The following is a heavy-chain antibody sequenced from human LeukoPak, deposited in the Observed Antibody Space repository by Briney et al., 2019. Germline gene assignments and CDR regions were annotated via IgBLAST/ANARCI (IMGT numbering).Heavy chain of an antibody. CDR2: INHSGST. CDR3: ARQPKYYYGSGSRGPYYYYMDV. J-gene: IGHJ6*03. V-gene: IGHV4-34*01. CDR1: GGSFSGYY. Sequence: SSETLSLTCAVYGGSFSGYYWSWIRQPPGKGLEWIGEINHSGSTNYNPSLKSRVTISVDTSKNQFSLELSSVTAADTAVYYCARQPKYYYGSGSRGPYYYYMDVWGKGTTVTISS. D-gene: IGHD3-10*01.